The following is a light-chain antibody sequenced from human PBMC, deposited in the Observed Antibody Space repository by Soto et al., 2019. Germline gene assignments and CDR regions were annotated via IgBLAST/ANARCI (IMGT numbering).Light chain of an antibody. Sequence: EIVLTQSPATLSLSAGDRATVSCRASQSVSRYLAWYQQKTGQAPRLLIYDESTRATGFPDRLSGSGFGRDLNLTISSLEPEDFAVYYCQKRSDWPITFGQGTRLEIK. CDR3: QKRSDWPIT. V-gene: IGKV3-11*02. J-gene: IGKJ5*01. CDR1: QSVSRY. CDR2: DES.